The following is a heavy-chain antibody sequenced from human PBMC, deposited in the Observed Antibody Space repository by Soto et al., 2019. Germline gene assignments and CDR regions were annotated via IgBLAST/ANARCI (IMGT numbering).Heavy chain of an antibody. CDR1: GFTFSSYA. Sequence: QVQLVESGGGVVQPGRSLRLSCAASGFTFSSYAMHWVRQAPGKGLEWVAFISYDGRNKYYADSVKGRFTISRDTSKNKLYLQMDSLRSDDTAEYYGTRESTKTAANTEGAFDYWGQGTLVTVSS. J-gene: IGHJ4*02. CDR2: ISYDGRNK. CDR3: TRESTKTAANTEGAFDY. D-gene: IGHD2-8*01. V-gene: IGHV3-30*04.